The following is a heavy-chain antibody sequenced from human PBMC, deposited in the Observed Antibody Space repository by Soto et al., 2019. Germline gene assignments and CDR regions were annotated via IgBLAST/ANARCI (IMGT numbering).Heavy chain of an antibody. V-gene: IGHV1-18*01. CDR1: GYTFTNYG. CDR2: ISAYNGNT. J-gene: IGHJ5*02. Sequence: QVQLVQSGAEVKKPGASVKVSCKASGYTFTNYGFSWVRQAPGQGLEWMGWISAYNGNTNYAQKLQGRVTMTTDTSTXTAYMELRSLRSDDTAVYYCARDGDMVRGVTPFDPWGQGTLVTVSS. CDR3: ARDGDMVRGVTPFDP. D-gene: IGHD3-10*01.